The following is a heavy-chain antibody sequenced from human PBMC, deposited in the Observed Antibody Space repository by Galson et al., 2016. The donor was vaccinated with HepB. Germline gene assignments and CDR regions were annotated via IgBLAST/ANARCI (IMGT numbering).Heavy chain of an antibody. CDR1: GDSISSYY. D-gene: IGHD2-2*01. Sequence: SETLSLTCTVSGDSISSYYWSWIRQPAGKGLEWIGRIYSSGSTNYNPSLKSRVTMPVDTSKNQFSLKLSSVTGADTAVYYCARKIVSAARGAFDIWGQGTMVTVSS. V-gene: IGHV4-4*07. CDR2: IYSSGST. J-gene: IGHJ3*02. CDR3: ARKIVSAARGAFDI.